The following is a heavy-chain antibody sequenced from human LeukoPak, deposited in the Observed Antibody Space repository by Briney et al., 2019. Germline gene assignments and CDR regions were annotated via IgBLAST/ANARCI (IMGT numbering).Heavy chain of an antibody. V-gene: IGHV4-4*07. CDR3: ARGTSYDSSGYYDPFDY. J-gene: IGHJ4*02. CDR2: IYTSGST. CDR1: GGSISSYY. Sequence: SETLSLTCTVSGGSISSYYWSWIRQAAGKGLEWIGRIYTSGSTNYNPSLKSRVTMSVDTSKNQFSLKLSSVTAADTAVYYCARGTSYDSSGYYDPFDYWGQGTLVTVSS. D-gene: IGHD3-22*01.